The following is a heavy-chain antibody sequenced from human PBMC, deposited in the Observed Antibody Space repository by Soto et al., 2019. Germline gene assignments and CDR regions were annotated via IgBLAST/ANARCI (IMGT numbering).Heavy chain of an antibody. J-gene: IGHJ6*02. CDR3: AKDDKRGGSGDNYGMDV. CDR2: ISNVERNT. D-gene: IGHD3-10*01. CDR1: GFTFSSYG. V-gene: IGHV3-30*18. Sequence: QVQLVEAGGGVVQPGRSLRLSCAASGFTFSSYGMHWVRQAPGKGLEWVAVISNVERNTYYADSVKGRFTISRDNSKNTLFLQMNSLRAEDTALYYCAKDDKRGGSGDNYGMDVWGQGTAVTVSS.